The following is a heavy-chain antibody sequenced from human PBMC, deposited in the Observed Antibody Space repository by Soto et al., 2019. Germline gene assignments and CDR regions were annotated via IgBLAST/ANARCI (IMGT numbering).Heavy chain of an antibody. CDR3: ARDESDYGSPDI. CDR2: TSAYNGKT. CDR1: GYPFTSYG. V-gene: IGHV1-18*01. D-gene: IGHD4-17*01. J-gene: IGHJ3*02. Sequence: WASVKVSGKASGYPFTSYGISWVRQALAQGLEWMGWTSAYNGKTKYAQKLQGRGTMTTDTSTSTAYMERRSLRYDDTAVYYCARDESDYGSPDIWGKGTRVTVSS.